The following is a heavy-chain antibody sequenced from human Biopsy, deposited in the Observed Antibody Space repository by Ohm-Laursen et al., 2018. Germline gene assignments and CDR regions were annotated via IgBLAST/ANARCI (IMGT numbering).Heavy chain of an antibody. Sequence: TQTLTLTSTLSGFSLNTRGMSVTWIRQPPGKALEWLARIDWVDAKFYNGSLKTRLTISKDTSENHVVLTLSDVDPVDTATYYCARIPILVVPAAIVYRHRRHLQGLDVWGQGTTVIVSS. CDR2: IDWVDAK. J-gene: IGHJ6*02. V-gene: IGHV2-70*16. CDR1: GFSLNTRGMS. D-gene: IGHD2-2*02. CDR3: ARIPILVVPAAIVYRHRRHLQGLDV.